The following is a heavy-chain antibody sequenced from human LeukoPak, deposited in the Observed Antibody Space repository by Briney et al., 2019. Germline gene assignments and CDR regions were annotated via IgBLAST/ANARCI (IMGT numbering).Heavy chain of an antibody. V-gene: IGHV4-59*01. D-gene: IGHD3-3*01. J-gene: IGHJ6*02. CDR3: ARMGAGIFGVVIDPYYYYYGMDV. CDR1: GGSISSYY. Sequence: SETLSLTCTVSGGSISSYYWSWIRQPPGKGLEWIGYIYYSGSTNYNPSLKSRVTISVDTSKNQFSLKLSSVTAADTAVYYCARMGAGIFGVVIDPYYYYYGMDVWGQGTTVTVSS. CDR2: IYYSGST.